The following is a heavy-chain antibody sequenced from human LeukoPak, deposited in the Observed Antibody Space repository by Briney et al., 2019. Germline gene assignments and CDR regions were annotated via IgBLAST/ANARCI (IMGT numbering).Heavy chain of an antibody. V-gene: IGHV4-39*01. CDR2: IYYSGGT. Sequence: SETLSLICTASGDSISSGGYHWGWIRQPPGKGLEWIGIIYYSGGTYYNPSLKSRATISLDTSKNQFSLKLTSVTAADTAVYYCARQTGAGLDFWGRGTLVTVSS. CDR1: GDSISSGGYH. CDR3: ARQTGAGLDF. J-gene: IGHJ4*02. D-gene: IGHD6-13*01.